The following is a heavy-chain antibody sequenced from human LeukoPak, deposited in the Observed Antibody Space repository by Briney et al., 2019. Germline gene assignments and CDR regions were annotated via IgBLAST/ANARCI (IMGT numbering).Heavy chain of an antibody. J-gene: IGHJ4*02. D-gene: IGHD4-17*01. Sequence: PSETLSLTCAVYVGSFSGHYWSWIRQPPGKGLEWIGEVNHSGSTNYNPSLKSRVTISVDTSKNQFSLKLSSVTAADTAVYYCARRYGDYVLDYWGQGTLVTVSS. CDR1: VGSFSGHY. CDR3: ARRYGDYVLDY. V-gene: IGHV4-34*01. CDR2: VNHSGST.